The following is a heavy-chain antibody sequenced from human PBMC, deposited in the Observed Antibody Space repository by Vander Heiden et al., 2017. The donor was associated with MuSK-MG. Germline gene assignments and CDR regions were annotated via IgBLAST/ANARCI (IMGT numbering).Heavy chain of an antibody. D-gene: IGHD5-12*01. J-gene: IGHJ6*02. CDR2: IIPIFGTA. CDR3: ARDPWGGDSGYDKDYYYYYGMDV. V-gene: IGHV1-69*06. CDR1: GGTFSSYA. Sequence: QVQLVQSGAEVKKPGSSVKVSCKASGGTFSSYAISWVRQAPGQGLEWMGGIIPIFGTANYAQKFQGRVTITADKSTSTAYMELSSLRSEDTAVYYCARDPWGGDSGYDKDYYYYYGMDVWGQGTTVTVSS.